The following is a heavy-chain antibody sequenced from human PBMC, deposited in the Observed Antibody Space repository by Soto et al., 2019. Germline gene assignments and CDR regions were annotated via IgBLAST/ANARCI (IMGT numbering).Heavy chain of an antibody. D-gene: IGHD3-3*01. Sequence: PGGSLRLSCAASGFTFSSYAMSWVRQAPGKGLEWVSAISGSGGSTYYADTVKGRFTISRDNSKNTLYLQMNSLRAEDTAVYYCANPNVGSDFWSGRPIMNWFDPWGQGTLVTVSS. CDR1: GFTFSSYA. CDR2: ISGSGGST. V-gene: IGHV3-23*01. J-gene: IGHJ5*02. CDR3: ANPNVGSDFWSGRPIMNWFDP.